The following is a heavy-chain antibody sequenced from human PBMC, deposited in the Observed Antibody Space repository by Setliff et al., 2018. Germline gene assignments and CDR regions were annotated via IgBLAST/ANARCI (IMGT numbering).Heavy chain of an antibody. CDR2: IIHSGST. Sequence: PSETLSLTCAVYGGSFSGYYWSWIRQPPGKRLEWIGEIIHSGSTNYNPSLKSRVTISMDTSTNQFSLKLNSVTAADMAVYYCAREQWLDPPGYYYMDVWAKGTTVTVSS. CDR1: GGSFSGYY. V-gene: IGHV4-34*12. J-gene: IGHJ6*03. D-gene: IGHD6-19*01. CDR3: AREQWLDPPGYYYMDV.